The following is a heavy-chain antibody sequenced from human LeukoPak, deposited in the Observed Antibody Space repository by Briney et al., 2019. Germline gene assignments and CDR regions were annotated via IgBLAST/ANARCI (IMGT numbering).Heavy chain of an antibody. CDR3: ARDSNPGGVFYGDYLGTPADNDAFDI. Sequence: EASVKVSCKASGYTFTSYGISWVRQAPGQGLEWMGWISAYNGNTNYAQKLQGRVTMTTDTSTSTAYMELRSLRSDDTAVYYCARDSNPGGVFYGDYLGTPADNDAFDIWGQGTMVTVSS. CDR1: GYTFTSYG. J-gene: IGHJ3*02. CDR2: ISAYNGNT. D-gene: IGHD4-17*01. V-gene: IGHV1-18*01.